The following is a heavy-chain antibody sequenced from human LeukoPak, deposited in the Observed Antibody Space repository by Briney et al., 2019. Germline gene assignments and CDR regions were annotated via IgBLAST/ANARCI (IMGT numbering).Heavy chain of an antibody. CDR1: GHTFTDYY. CDR3: ARGDWGSFKSPDS. Sequence: ASVKVSCKASGHTFTDYYIHWERQAPGQGLEWMGWITPKNGGTNYAQKFQGRVIMTGDTSITTAYMELSSLRSDDTAVYYCARGDWGSFKSPDSWGQGTLVTVSS. J-gene: IGHJ4*02. V-gene: IGHV1-2*02. D-gene: IGHD7-27*01. CDR2: ITPKNGGT.